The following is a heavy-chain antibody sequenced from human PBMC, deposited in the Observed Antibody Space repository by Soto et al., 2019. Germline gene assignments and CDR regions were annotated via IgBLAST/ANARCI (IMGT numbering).Heavy chain of an antibody. CDR3: ARRDFWSGYYNGWFDP. Sequence: KTSETLSLTCTVSGGSISSSSYYWGWIRQPPGKGLEWIGSIYYSGSTYYNPSLKSRVTISVDTSKNQFSLKLSSVTAADTAVYYCARRDFWSGYYNGWFDPWGQGTLVTVSS. J-gene: IGHJ5*02. CDR1: GGSISSSSYY. CDR2: IYYSGST. V-gene: IGHV4-39*01. D-gene: IGHD3-3*01.